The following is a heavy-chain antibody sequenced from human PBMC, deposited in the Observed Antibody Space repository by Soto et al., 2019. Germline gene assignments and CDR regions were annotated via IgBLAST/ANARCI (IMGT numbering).Heavy chain of an antibody. CDR1: GDSISSGTYY. CDR2: IYYNGNT. CDR3: ARQIGSGLYAFDI. D-gene: IGHD2-15*01. V-gene: IGHV4-31*03. Sequence: PSETLSLTCTVSGDSISSGTYYWSWIRQNPGKGLEWIGFIYYNGNTHCDPSLKSRIIISMDTSKNQFSLRLNSVTAADTAVYYCARQIGSGLYAFDIWGQGTMVTVSS. J-gene: IGHJ3*02.